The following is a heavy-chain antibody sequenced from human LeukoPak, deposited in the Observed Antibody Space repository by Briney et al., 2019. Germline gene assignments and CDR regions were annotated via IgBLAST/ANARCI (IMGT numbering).Heavy chain of an antibody. CDR1: GFTFSSYD. CDR3: ARGSLGAVADPYYYYYGMDV. CDR2: ICTAGDP. J-gene: IGHJ6*04. V-gene: IGHV3-13*05. Sequence: PGGSLRLSCAASGFTFSSYDMHWVRQAPGKGLEWVSAICTAGDPYYPGSVTGRFTISRENAKNSLYLQMNSLRAGDTAVYYCARGSLGAVADPYYYYYGMDVWGKGTTVTVSS. D-gene: IGHD6-19*01.